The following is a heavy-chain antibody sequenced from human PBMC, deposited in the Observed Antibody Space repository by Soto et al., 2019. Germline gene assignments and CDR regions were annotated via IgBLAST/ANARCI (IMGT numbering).Heavy chain of an antibody. CDR3: AGLVGANAFDI. V-gene: IGHV5-51*01. CDR1: GDSFTSYW. J-gene: IGHJ3*02. Sequence: GESLKISCKGSGDSFTSYWIGWVRQMTGKGLEWMGIIYPGDSDTRYSPSFQGQVTISADKSISTAYLQWSSLEASDTAMYYCAGLVGANAFDIWGQGTMVTVSS. D-gene: IGHD1-26*01. CDR2: IYPGDSDT.